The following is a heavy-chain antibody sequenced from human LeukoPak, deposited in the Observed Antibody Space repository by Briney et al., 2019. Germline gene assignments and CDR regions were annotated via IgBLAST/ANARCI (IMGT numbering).Heavy chain of an antibody. CDR2: IYYSGST. CDR3: ARGGYSYAEKDDY. V-gene: IGHV4-59*01. CDR1: GGSISSYY. D-gene: IGHD5-18*01. J-gene: IGHJ4*02. Sequence: SETLSLTCTVSGGSISSYYWSWIRQPPGKGLEWIGYIYYSGSTNYNPSLKSRVTISVDTSKNQFSLKLSSVTAADTAVYYCARGGYSYAEKDDYWGQGTLVTVSS.